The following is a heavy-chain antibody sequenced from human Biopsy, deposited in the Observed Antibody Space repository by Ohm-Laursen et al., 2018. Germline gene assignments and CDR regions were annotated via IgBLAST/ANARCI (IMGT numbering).Heavy chain of an antibody. CDR1: GASINIAYY. Sequence: GTLSLTCAVSGASINIAYYWGWIRQPPGKGLEWIGIIYQTGNTYYNPSLKSLFTISGDASKNEFFLNLTSVTAADTAIYYCVRVRGITPPGAFDFWGQGTKVAVSS. CDR2: IYQTGNT. D-gene: IGHD1-20*01. CDR3: VRVRGITPPGAFDF. V-gene: IGHV4-38-2*01. J-gene: IGHJ3*01.